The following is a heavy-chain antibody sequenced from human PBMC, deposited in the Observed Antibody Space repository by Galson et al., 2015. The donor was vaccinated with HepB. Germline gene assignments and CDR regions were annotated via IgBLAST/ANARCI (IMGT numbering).Heavy chain of an antibody. CDR2: ISYDGSNK. Sequence: SLRLSCAASGFTFSNYGMHWVRQAPGKGLGWVAVISYDGSNKYYADSVKGRFTISRDNSKNTPYLQMNSLRAEDTALYYCAKDPYLYSALAGTMAGFDYWGQGTLVTVSS. J-gene: IGHJ4*02. CDR1: GFTFSNYG. CDR3: AKDPYLYSALAGTMAGFDY. D-gene: IGHD6-19*01. V-gene: IGHV3-30*18.